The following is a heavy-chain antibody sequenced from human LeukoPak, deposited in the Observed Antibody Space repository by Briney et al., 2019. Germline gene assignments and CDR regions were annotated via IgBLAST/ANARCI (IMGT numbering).Heavy chain of an antibody. CDR1: GFTFRSYT. CDR3: AKGGGYEAQYYYYYLDV. Sequence: GGSPRLSSAASGFTFRSYTVNWVRRAPAEGLEWVLAITSGSSYIYYADSVKGRFSIPRDNAKNSLYLQMKSLRAEDTAVYYCAKGGGYEAQYYYYYLDVWGKGTTVTISS. D-gene: IGHD5-12*01. CDR2: ITSGSSYI. V-gene: IGHV3-21*01. J-gene: IGHJ6*03.